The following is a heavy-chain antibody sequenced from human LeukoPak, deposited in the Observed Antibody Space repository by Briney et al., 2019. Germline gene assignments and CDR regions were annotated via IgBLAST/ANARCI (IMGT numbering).Heavy chain of an antibody. V-gene: IGHV4-34*01. CDR3: ARGHMGTRYYYYGMDV. Sequence: SETLSLTCAVYGGSFSGYYWSWIRQPPGKGLEWIGEINHSGSTNYNPSLKSRVTISVDTSKNQFSLKLSSVTAADTAVYYRARGHMGTRYYYYGMDVWGQGTTVTVSS. D-gene: IGHD1/OR15-1a*01. CDR2: INHSGST. J-gene: IGHJ6*02. CDR1: GGSFSGYY.